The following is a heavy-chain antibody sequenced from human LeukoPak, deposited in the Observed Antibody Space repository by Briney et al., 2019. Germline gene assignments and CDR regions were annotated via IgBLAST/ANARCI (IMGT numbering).Heavy chain of an antibody. Sequence: GGSLRLSCAASGFTFSSYAMSWVRQAPGKGLEWVSAISGSGGSTYYADSVEGRFTISRDNSKNTLYLQMNSLRAEDTAVYYCAKVSMVRGAGDYYGMDVWGQGTTVTVSS. CDR1: GFTFSSYA. CDR3: AKVSMVRGAGDYYGMDV. CDR2: ISGSGGST. J-gene: IGHJ6*02. V-gene: IGHV3-23*01. D-gene: IGHD3-10*01.